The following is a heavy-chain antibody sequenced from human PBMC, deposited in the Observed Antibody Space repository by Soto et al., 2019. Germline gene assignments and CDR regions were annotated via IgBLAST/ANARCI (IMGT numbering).Heavy chain of an antibody. J-gene: IGHJ4*02. CDR2: ISGSGGST. CDR3: AKDQDYGDYVDY. CDR1: GFAFSSYA. V-gene: IGHV3-23*01. Sequence: GGSLRLSCAASGFAFSSYAMSWVRQAPGKGLEWVSAISGSGGSTYYADSVKGRFTISRDNSKNTLYLQMNSLRAEDTAVYYCAKDQDYGDYVDYWGQGTLVTVSS. D-gene: IGHD4-17*01.